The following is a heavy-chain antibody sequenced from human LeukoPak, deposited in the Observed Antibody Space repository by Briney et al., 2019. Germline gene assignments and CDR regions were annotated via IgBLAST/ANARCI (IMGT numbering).Heavy chain of an antibody. CDR3: VKERDRGIEVADDFDY. J-gene: IGHJ4*02. CDR2: INDRGGYI. V-gene: IGHV3-23*01. D-gene: IGHD6-19*01. Sequence: GGSLRLSCEASGFTFSMYSMAWVRQAPGKGLEWVSVINDRGGYIQDADSVKGRFTISGDNSQNTLFLQMNSLRDKDTAVYYCVKERDRGIEVADDFDYWGQGTLVTVSS. CDR1: GFTFSMYS.